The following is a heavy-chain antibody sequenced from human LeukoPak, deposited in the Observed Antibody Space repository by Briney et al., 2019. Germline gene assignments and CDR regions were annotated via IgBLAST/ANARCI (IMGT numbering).Heavy chain of an antibody. CDR1: GGSFSDHY. V-gene: IGHV4-34*01. J-gene: IGHJ4*02. D-gene: IGHD5-18*01. CDR3: ARKVSHFSYGLRAIDY. CDR2: TNHSGTT. Sequence: SETLSLTCAVYGGSFSDHYWNWIRQPPGKGLEWIGETNHSGTTNYNASLKSRVTISVDTSKNHFSLKLNSMTAADTAVYYCARKVSHFSYGLRAIDYWGQGNLVTVSS.